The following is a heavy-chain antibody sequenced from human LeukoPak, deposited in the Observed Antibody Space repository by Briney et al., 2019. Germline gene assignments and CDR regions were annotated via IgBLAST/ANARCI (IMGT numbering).Heavy chain of an antibody. Sequence: PGGSLRLSCAASGFTFSSYEMNWVRQAPGKGLEWVSYISTSGTTIYYADSVKGRFTISRDNDKKSLYLQMNSLRAEDTAVYYCTRINWLDPWGQGTPVTVSS. J-gene: IGHJ5*02. CDR3: TRINWLDP. CDR1: GFTFSSYE. V-gene: IGHV3-48*03. CDR2: ISTSGTTI.